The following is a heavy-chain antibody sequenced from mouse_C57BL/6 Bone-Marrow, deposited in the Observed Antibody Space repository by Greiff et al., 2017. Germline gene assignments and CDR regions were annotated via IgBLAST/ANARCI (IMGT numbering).Heavy chain of an antibody. Sequence: VQLQQPGAELVKPGASVKMSCKASGYTFTSYWITWVKQRPGQGLEWIGDIYPGSGSTNYNEKFKSKATLTVDTSSSTAYMQLSSLTSEDSAVYYCARYGYEGGYAMDYWGQGTSVTVSS. CDR1: GYTFTSYW. D-gene: IGHD2-2*01. CDR2: IYPGSGST. CDR3: ARYGYEGGYAMDY. J-gene: IGHJ4*01. V-gene: IGHV1-55*01.